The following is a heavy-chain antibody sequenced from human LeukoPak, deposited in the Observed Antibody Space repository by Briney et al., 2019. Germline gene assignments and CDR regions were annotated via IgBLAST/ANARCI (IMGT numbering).Heavy chain of an antibody. CDR3: ARATYYDFWSGQPDYFDY. J-gene: IGHJ4*02. Sequence: GESLKISCKGSGYSFTSYWIGWVRQMPGKGLEWMGIIYPGDSDTRYSPSFQGQVTISADKSISTAYPQWSSLKASDTAMYYCARATYYDFWSGQPDYFDYWGQGTLVTVSS. D-gene: IGHD3-3*01. CDR1: GYSFTSYW. V-gene: IGHV5-51*01. CDR2: IYPGDSDT.